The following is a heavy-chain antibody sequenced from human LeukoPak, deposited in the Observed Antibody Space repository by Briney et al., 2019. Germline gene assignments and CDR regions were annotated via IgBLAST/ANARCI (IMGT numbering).Heavy chain of an antibody. CDR1: XYTFTSYG. J-gene: IGHJ4*02. CDR2: ISAYNGNT. CDR3: ARIIGPLDVVVPAAIPDY. Sequence: ASVXXXXXASXYTFTSYGISXVRQAPGQGLEWXGWISAYNGNTNYAQKLQGRVTITTDTSTSTAYMELRSLRSDDTAVYYCARIIGPLDVVVPAAIPDYWGQGTLVTVSS. D-gene: IGHD2-2*01. V-gene: IGHV1-18*01.